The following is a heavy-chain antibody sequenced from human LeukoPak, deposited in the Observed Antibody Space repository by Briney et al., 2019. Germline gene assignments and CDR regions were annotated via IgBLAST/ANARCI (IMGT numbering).Heavy chain of an antibody. J-gene: IGHJ5*02. CDR1: GGSFDNEMFY. Sequence: PSETLSLTCTVSGGSFDNEMFYWAWIRQPPGKGLQWIASVHQRGNIYDNPSLKNRVIISLDTSKNQFFLTLSSVTAADVAVYYCARQAGIGFDLWGQGTLVGVSS. D-gene: IGHD3-10*01. V-gene: IGHV4-39*01. CDR2: VHQRGNI. CDR3: ARQAGIGFDL.